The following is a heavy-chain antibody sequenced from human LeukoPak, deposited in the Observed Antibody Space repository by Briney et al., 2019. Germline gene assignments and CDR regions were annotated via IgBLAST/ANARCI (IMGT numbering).Heavy chain of an antibody. J-gene: IGHJ4*02. V-gene: IGHV3-23*01. CDR2: ISGSGGST. CDR3: AQGYSSIWYYFDS. D-gene: IGHD6-13*01. Sequence: GGSLRLSCAASGFTFSSYAMSWVRQAPGKGPEWVSAISGSGGSTSYADSVKGRFTISRDNSKNTLYLQMNSLRAEDTAVYYCAQGYSSIWYYFDSWGQGTLVTVSS. CDR1: GFTFSSYA.